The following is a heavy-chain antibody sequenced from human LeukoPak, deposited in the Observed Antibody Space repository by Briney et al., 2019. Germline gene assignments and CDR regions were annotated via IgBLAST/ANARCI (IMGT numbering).Heavy chain of an antibody. CDR1: GGSINSDY. D-gene: IGHD6-6*01. V-gene: IGHV4-59*12. J-gene: IGHJ6*03. CDR2: IYYSGIT. Sequence: SETLSLTCTVSGGSINSDYWSWIRQPPGKGLQWIGYIYYSGITNYNPSPKSRVTISVDTSKEQFSLKLSSVTAADTAVYYCAREEYSSVAYYYYYMDVWGKGTTVTVSS. CDR3: AREEYSSVAYYYYYMDV.